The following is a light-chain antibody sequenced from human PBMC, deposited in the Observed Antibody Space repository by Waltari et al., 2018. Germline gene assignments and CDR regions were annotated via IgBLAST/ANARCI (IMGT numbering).Light chain of an antibody. V-gene: IGKV3-15*01. CDR2: GAS. J-gene: IGKJ2*02. CDR1: QSIGRN. CDR3: QQFEGT. Sequence: EIVMTQSHATLSVSPGEGATFSCRASQSIGRNLAWYQKKPGQAPRLLIYGASTRATGIPGRFSGSGSGTEFTLTISSLQSGDFAVYYCQQFEGTFGQGTKLEI.